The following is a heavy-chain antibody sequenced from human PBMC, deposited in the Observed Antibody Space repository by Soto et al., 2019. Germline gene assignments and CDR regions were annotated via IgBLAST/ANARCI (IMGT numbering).Heavy chain of an antibody. CDR1: GGSFSGYY. CDR3: ARGRSQKSGSYYSYYYGMDV. Sequence: SETLSLTCAVYGGSFSGYYWSWIRQPPGKGLEWIGEINHSGSTNYNPSLKSRVTISVDTSKNQFSLKLSSVTAADTAVYYCARGRSQKSGSYYSYYYGMDVWGQGTTVTVSS. J-gene: IGHJ6*02. CDR2: INHSGST. V-gene: IGHV4-34*01. D-gene: IGHD1-26*01.